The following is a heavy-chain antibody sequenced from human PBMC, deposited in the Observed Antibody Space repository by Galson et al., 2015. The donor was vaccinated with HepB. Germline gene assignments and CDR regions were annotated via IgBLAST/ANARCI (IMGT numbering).Heavy chain of an antibody. CDR3: AKYWEDIAFQH. J-gene: IGHJ1*01. Sequence: SLRLSCAASGFIFNNYAMSWVRQAPGKGLEWVSSITDSATRTYYADSVKGRFAISRDTSKNTLYLQMNSLRAEDTAVYYCAKYWEDIAFQHWGQGTLVTVSS. D-gene: IGHD1-26*01. V-gene: IGHV3-23*01. CDR2: ITDSATRT. CDR1: GFIFNNYA.